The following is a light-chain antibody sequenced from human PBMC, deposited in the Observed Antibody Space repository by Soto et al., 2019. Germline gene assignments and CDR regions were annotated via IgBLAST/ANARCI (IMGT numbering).Light chain of an antibody. CDR2: GAS. V-gene: IGKV3-20*01. CDR1: QPFXSSY. CDR3: QQSYSTTCT. J-gene: IGKJ1*01. Sequence: DIVVTKSACTLSLSPGERATLSCRASQPFXSSYLAWYQQKPGQAPRLLXDGASSRETGVPDRFSGSGSATDFTLTISSLQPEDFATYSFQQSYSTTCTFGQGTKVDIK.